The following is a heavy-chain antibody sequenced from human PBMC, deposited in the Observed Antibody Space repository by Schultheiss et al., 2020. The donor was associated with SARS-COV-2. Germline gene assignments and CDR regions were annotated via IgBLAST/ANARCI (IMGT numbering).Heavy chain of an antibody. D-gene: IGHD2-2*02. CDR1: GGSISGYY. CDR3: ARTAYCSSTSCYTGYDILTGYRFYYFDY. J-gene: IGHJ4*02. V-gene: IGHV4-39*07. CDR2: IYYSGST. Sequence: SETLSLTCTVSGGSISGYYWGWIRQPPGKGLEWIGSIYYSGSTYYNPSLKSRVTISVDTSKNQFSLKLSSVTAADTAVYYCARTAYCSSTSCYTGYDILTGYRFYYFDYWGQGTLVTVSS.